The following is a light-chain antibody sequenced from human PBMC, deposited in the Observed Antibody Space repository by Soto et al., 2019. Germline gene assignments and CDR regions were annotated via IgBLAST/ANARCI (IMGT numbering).Light chain of an antibody. V-gene: IGLV2-14*03. Sequence: QSALTQPASVSGSPGQSITISCTGTSSDVGGYNYVCWYQQHPGKAPKLIIYEVTNRPSGVSNRFSASKSGNTAFLSISGLQAEDEADYYCSSYTSSGTVVFGGGTKVTVL. CDR1: SSDVGGYNY. CDR3: SSYTSSGTVV. J-gene: IGLJ2*01. CDR2: EVT.